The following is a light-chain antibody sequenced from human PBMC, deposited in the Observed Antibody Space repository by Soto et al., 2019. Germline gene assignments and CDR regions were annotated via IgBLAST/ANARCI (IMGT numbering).Light chain of an antibody. CDR1: QSVSSY. Sequence: DIVLTQSPATLSLSPGERATLSCRASQSVSSYLAWYQQKPGQAPRLLIYDASNRATGIPARFSGSGSGTDFNLTISSLEPEDFEVYYCQQRSNWPPLFTFGPGTKVEIK. CDR3: QQRSNWPPLFT. J-gene: IGKJ3*01. CDR2: DAS. V-gene: IGKV3-11*01.